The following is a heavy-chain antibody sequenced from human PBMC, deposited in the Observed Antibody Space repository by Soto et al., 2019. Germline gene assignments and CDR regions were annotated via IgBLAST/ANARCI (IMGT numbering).Heavy chain of an antibody. CDR2: ISGSGGST. V-gene: IGHV3-23*01. CDR3: VRGSSSYTGSYALEA. D-gene: IGHD2-2*01. J-gene: IGHJ3*01. CDR1: GFTFSSYA. Sequence: SLRLSCAASGFTFSSYAMSWVRQAPGKGLEWVSAISGSGGSTYYADSVKGRFTISRDNSKNTLYLQMNSLRAEDTAVYYCVRGSSSYTGSYALEAWGQGTVVTVSS.